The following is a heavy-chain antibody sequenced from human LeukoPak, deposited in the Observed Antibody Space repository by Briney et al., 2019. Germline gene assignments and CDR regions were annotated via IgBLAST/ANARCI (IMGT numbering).Heavy chain of an antibody. Sequence: PSETLSLTCAVYGGSFSGYYWSWIRQPPGNVLEWIGEINHSGSTNYNPSLKSRVTISVDTSKNQFSLKLSSVTAADTAVYYCARSLRAAIPGTDYWGQGTLVTVSS. D-gene: IGHD2-2*02. CDR1: GGSFSGYY. V-gene: IGHV4-34*01. J-gene: IGHJ4*02. CDR3: ARSLRAAIPGTDY. CDR2: INHSGST.